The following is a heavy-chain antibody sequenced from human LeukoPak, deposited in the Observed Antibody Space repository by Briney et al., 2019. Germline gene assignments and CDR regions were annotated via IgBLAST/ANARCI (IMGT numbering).Heavy chain of an antibody. J-gene: IGHJ6*02. Sequence: SETLSLTCTVSGGSISSSSYYWGWIRQPPGKGLEWIGSIYYSGSTYYNPSLKSRVTISVDTSKNQFSLKLSSVTAADTAVYYCAKEAARLYCSGGSCYGRWDYYYGMDVWGQGTTVTVSS. CDR2: IYYSGST. CDR3: AKEAARLYCSGGSCYGRWDYYYGMDV. V-gene: IGHV4-39*07. CDR1: GGSISSSSYY. D-gene: IGHD2-15*01.